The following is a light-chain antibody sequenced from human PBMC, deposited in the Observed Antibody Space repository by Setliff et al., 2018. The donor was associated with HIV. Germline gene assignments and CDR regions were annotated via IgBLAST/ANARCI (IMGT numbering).Light chain of an antibody. CDR2: DVN. CDR3: NSFTGTGTYV. Sequence: QSALAQPASVSGSPGQSITISCTGTSSDVGGYKYVSWYQQHPGRAPKLIIYDVNSRPSGVSNLFSGSKSGNTASLTISGLQAEDEADYYCNSFTGTGTYVFGTGTKVTVL. J-gene: IGLJ1*01. CDR1: SSDVGGYKY. V-gene: IGLV2-14*03.